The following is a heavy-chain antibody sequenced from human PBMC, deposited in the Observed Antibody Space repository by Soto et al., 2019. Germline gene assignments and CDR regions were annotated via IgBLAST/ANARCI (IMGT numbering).Heavy chain of an antibody. CDR3: AKGNSGSYSWFDP. Sequence: PGGSLRLSCAASGFTFSSYAMSWVRQAPGKGPEWVSGISGSGGSTYYADSVKGRFTISRDNSKNTLYLQMNSLRAEDTAVYYCAKGNSGSYSWFDPWGQGTLVTVSS. D-gene: IGHD1-26*01. CDR2: ISGSGGST. CDR1: GFTFSSYA. V-gene: IGHV3-23*01. J-gene: IGHJ5*02.